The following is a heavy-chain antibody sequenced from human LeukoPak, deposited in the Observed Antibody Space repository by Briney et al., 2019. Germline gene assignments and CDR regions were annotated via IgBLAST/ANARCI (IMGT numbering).Heavy chain of an antibody. CDR2: ISWNSGSI. D-gene: IGHD2-2*01. J-gene: IGHJ4*02. V-gene: IGHV3-9*01. CDR1: GFTLDDYA. Sequence: PGGSLRLSCAASGFTLDDYAMHWVRQAPGKGLEWVSGISWNSGSIGYADSVKGRFTISRDNAKNSLYLQMNSLRAEDTAVYYCAKFNRQYCSSTSCYGGFDYWGQGTLVTVSS. CDR3: AKFNRQYCSSTSCYGGFDY.